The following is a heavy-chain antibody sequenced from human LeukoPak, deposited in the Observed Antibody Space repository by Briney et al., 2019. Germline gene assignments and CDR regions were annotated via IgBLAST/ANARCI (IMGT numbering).Heavy chain of an antibody. CDR1: GGSISSSSYY. CDR3: ARHFAARLGTIYYFDY. D-gene: IGHD6-6*01. CDR2: IYYSGST. Sequence: PSETLSLTCTVSGGSISSSSYYWGWIRQPPGKGLEWIGSIYYSGSTYYNPSLKSRVTISVDTSKNQFSLKLSSVTAADTAVYYCARHFAARLGTIYYFDYWGQGTLVTVSS. J-gene: IGHJ4*02. V-gene: IGHV4-39*01.